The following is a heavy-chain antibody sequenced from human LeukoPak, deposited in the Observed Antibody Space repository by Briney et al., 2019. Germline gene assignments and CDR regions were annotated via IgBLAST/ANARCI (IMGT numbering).Heavy chain of an antibody. J-gene: IGHJ5*02. CDR2: ISPYNGNT. CDR3: ARDIPGGSGTFYNWFDP. CDR1: GYTFIGYH. V-gene: IGHV1-18*04. D-gene: IGHD1-1*01. Sequence: GASVKVSCKASGYTFIGYHMHWVRQAPGQGLEWMGWISPYNGNTNYAQKLQGRFTMTTDTSTSTAYMELTSLRSDDTAVYYCARDIPGGSGTFYNWFDPWGQGTLVTVSS.